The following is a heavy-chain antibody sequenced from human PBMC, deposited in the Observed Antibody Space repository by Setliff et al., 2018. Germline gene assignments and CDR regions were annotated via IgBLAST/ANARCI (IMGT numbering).Heavy chain of an antibody. CDR3: SRLSWDGLRSHGLDV. CDR1: GVSISNYY. CDR2: IQKSGGT. V-gene: IGHV4-59*01. D-gene: IGHD3-10*01. Sequence: KASETLSLTCNVSGVSISNYYWRWIRQHPGKGLECIGYIQKSGGTNYNPPLKSRGTISVXXXTNXXXXXXXXXXAADTAVYYCSRLSWDGLRSHGLDVWGQGTTVTVSS. J-gene: IGHJ6*02.